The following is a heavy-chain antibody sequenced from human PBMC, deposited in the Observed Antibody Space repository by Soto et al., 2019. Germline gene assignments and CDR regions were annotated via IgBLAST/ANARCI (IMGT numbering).Heavy chain of an antibody. V-gene: IGHV3-23*01. D-gene: IGHD3-16*02. CDR3: AKSRVFIGAIVTLLDS. Sequence: GGSLRLSCATSGFTFSSYAMAWVRQAAEKGLEWVASISNNGDTAYYADSVKGRFTTSRGNSENTLYLQMNGLRADDTALYFCAKSRVFIGAIVTLLDSWGQGTQVTVSS. CDR2: ISNNGDTA. CDR1: GFTFSSYA. J-gene: IGHJ4*02.